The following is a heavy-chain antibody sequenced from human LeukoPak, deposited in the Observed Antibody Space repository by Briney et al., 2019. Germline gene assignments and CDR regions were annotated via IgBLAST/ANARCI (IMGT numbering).Heavy chain of an antibody. V-gene: IGHV3-48*03. D-gene: IGHD2-21*02. CDR1: GYTFSSYE. J-gene: IGHJ4*02. CDR2: ISSNGSTI. Sequence: PGGSLRLSCASSGYTFSSYEMNWVRQAPGKGLEWVLYISSNGSTIYYADSVKGRFTISRDNAKNSLYLQMNSLRAEDTAVYYCARDHPRYNDCWDYWGQGTLVTVSS. CDR3: ARDHPRYNDCWDY.